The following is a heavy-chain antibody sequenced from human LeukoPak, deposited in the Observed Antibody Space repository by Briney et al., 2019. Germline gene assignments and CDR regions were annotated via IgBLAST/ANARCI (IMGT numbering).Heavy chain of an antibody. CDR3: ARASSSGPPDY. CDR2: IYDSGST. Sequence: PSETLSLTCTVSGGSISSYYWSWIRQPPGKGLEWIGYIYDSGSTNYNPSLKSRVTISVDTSKNQFSLKLNSVTAADTAVYYCARASSSGPPDYWGQGTLVTVSS. V-gene: IGHV4-59*08. J-gene: IGHJ4*02. CDR1: GGSISSYY. D-gene: IGHD6-19*01.